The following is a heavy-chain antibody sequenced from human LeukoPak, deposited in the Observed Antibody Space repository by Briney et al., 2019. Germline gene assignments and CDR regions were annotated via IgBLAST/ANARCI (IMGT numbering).Heavy chain of an antibody. V-gene: IGHV4-34*01. CDR1: GGSFSGYY. CDR3: ARDLGLKFPFDY. Sequence: PSETLSLTCAVYGGSFSGYYWSWIRQPPGKGPEWIGEINHSGSTNYNPSLKSRVTISVDTSKNQFSLKLSSVTAADTAVYYCARDLGLKFPFDYWGQGTLVTVSS. J-gene: IGHJ4*02. CDR2: INHSGST.